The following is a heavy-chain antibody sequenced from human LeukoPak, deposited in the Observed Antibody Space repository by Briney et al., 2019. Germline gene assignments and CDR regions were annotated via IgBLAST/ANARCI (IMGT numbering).Heavy chain of an antibody. D-gene: IGHD5-12*01. CDR2: IWYDGSNK. V-gene: IGHV3-33*01. CDR3: ARGLRKTDTFDI. Sequence: PGRSLRVSCAASGLFFSNYGMHWVRQAPGKGLEWVAVIWYDGSNKYYADSVKGRFTISRDNSKNTVYLQMNSLRAEDTAVYYCARGLRKTDTFDIWGQGTMVTVSS. J-gene: IGHJ3*02. CDR1: GLFFSNYG.